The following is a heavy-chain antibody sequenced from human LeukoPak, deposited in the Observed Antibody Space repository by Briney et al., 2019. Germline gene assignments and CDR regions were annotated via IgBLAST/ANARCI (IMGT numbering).Heavy chain of an antibody. CDR3: ARSRVTMVRGVIFFGYFDY. CDR1: GYTFNGYY. V-gene: IGHV1-2*02. CDR2: INPNSGGT. J-gene: IGHJ4*02. Sequence: GASVKVSCKASGYTFNGYYIHRVRQAPGQGLEWMGWINPNSGGTNYAQKFQGRVTMTRDTSISTAYMELSRLRSDDTAVYYCARSRVTMVRGVIFFGYFDYWGQGTLVTVSS. D-gene: IGHD3-10*01.